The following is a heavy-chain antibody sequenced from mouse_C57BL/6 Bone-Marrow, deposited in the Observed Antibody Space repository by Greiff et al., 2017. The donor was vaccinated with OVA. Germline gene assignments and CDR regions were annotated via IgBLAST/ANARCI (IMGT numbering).Heavy chain of an antibody. CDR2: INPNNGGT. Sequence: DVQLQESGPELVKPGASVKIPCKASGYTFTDYNMDWVKQSHGKSLEWIGDINPNNGGTIYNQKFKGKATLTVDKSSSTAYMELRSLTSEDTAVYYCAREIYYGNYGYFDVWGTGTTVTVSS. V-gene: IGHV1-18*01. J-gene: IGHJ1*03. CDR1: GYTFTDYN. D-gene: IGHD2-1*01. CDR3: AREIYYGNYGYFDV.